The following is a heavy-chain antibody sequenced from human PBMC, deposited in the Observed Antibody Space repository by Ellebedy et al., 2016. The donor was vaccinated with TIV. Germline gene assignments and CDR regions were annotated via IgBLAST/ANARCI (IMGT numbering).Heavy chain of an antibody. CDR1: GFTFSSYT. CDR2: ISSSSSYI. J-gene: IGHJ4*02. CDR3: ARDPYTGYSSGWYGY. V-gene: IGHV3-21*01. Sequence: GESLKISCAASGFTFSSYTMNWVRQAPGKGLEWVSSISSSSSYIYYADSVKGRFTISRDNAKNSLYLQMNSLRAEDTAVYYCARDPYTGYSSGWYGYWGQGTLVTVSS. D-gene: IGHD6-19*01.